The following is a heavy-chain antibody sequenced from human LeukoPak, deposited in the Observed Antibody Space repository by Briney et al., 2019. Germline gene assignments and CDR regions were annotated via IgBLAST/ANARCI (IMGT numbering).Heavy chain of an antibody. CDR3: AREYYYDSSGYYYVIDY. V-gene: IGHV1-69*05. Sequence: SVKVSCKASGGTFSSYAISWVRQAPGQGLEWVGRIIPIFGTANYAQKFQGRVKITTDESTSTAYMELSSRRSEDTAVYYCAREYYYDSSGYYYVIDYWGQGTLVTVSS. CDR1: GGTFSSYA. J-gene: IGHJ4*02. CDR2: IIPIFGTA. D-gene: IGHD3-22*01.